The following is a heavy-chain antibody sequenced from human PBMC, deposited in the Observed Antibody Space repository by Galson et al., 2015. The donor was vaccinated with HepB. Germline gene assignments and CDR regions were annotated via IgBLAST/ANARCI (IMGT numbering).Heavy chain of an antibody. V-gene: IGHV1-8*01. CDR2: MNPNSGNT. CDR3: ARSLRVVLGVTPVLYSHAMDV. J-gene: IGHJ6*02. CDR1: GYTFTSYD. Sequence: SVKVSCKASGYTFTSYDINWVRQATGQGLEWMGWMNPNSGNTGYAQQFQGRVTVTRDTSMSTAYMELSSLRAEDTAVYYCARSLRVVLGVTPVLYSHAMDVWGQGTTVTVSS. D-gene: IGHD2-15*01.